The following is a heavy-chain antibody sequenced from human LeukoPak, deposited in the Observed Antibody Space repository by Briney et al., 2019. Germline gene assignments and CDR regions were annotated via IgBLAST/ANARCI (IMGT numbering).Heavy chain of an antibody. V-gene: IGHV4-59*01. CDR2: IHYSGNS. D-gene: IGHD3-16*01. CDR1: GGSISSYY. J-gene: IGHJ4*02. Sequence: PSETLSLTCTVSGGSISSYYWTWIRQPPGKGLEWIGYIHYSGNSNYNPSLKSRVTISVDTSKNQFSLKLSSVTAADTAVYYCARDRFGLPPDYWGQGTLVTVSS. CDR3: ARDRFGLPPDY.